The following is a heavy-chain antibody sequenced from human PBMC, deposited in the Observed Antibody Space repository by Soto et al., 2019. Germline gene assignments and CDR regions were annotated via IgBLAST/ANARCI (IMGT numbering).Heavy chain of an antibody. CDR1: GYTFTSYD. D-gene: IGHD6-19*01. Sequence: QVQLVQSGAEVKKPGASVKLSCKASGYTFTSYDINWVRQATGQGLEWMGWMNPNSGNTGYAQKFQGRVTMTRNISISTAYIELSSLRSEDTAVYYCSRERAVAGFDFWGQGTLVTVSS. J-gene: IGHJ4*02. V-gene: IGHV1-8*01. CDR3: SRERAVAGFDF. CDR2: MNPNSGNT.